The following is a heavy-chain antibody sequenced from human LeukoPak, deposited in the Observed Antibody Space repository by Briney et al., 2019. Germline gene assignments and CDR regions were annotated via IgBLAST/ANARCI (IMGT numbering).Heavy chain of an antibody. CDR3: ARGPNSNWSGLDF. D-gene: IGHD6-6*01. Sequence: GSLRLSCAASGFTFSSYWMHWVRQAPGKGLVWVSRINSDGSSTSYADSVKGRFTVSRDNAKSTLYLQVNNLRAEDTAVYYCARGPNSNWSGLDFWGQGTLLTVSS. CDR1: GFTFSSYW. V-gene: IGHV3-74*01. CDR2: INSDGSST. J-gene: IGHJ4*02.